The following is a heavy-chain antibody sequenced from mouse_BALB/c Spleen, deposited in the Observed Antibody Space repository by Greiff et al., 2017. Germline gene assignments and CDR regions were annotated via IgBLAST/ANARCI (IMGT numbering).Heavy chain of an antibody. J-gene: IGHJ3*01. V-gene: IGHV1-7*01. CDR3: ARRSSTMITTWFAY. Sequence: QVQLKQSGAELAKPGASVKMSCKASGYTFTSYWMHWVKQRPGQGLEWIGYINPSTGYTEYNQKFKDKATLTADKSSSTAYMQLSSLTSEDSAVYYCARRSSTMITTWFAYWGQGTLVTVSA. CDR1: GYTFTSYW. CDR2: INPSTGYT. D-gene: IGHD2-4*01.